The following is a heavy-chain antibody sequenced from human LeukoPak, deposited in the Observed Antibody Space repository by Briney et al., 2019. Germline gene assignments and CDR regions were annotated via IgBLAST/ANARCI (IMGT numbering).Heavy chain of an antibody. Sequence: GGSLRLSCAAPGFIFSSYAMSWVRQAPGKGLEWVSGINDSGGTTFYADSVKGRITISRDNSKNTVYVQMNSLRGEDTGVYYCARALYSAGWYSDYWGQGTLVTVSS. D-gene: IGHD6-19*01. V-gene: IGHV3-23*01. CDR2: INDSGGTT. J-gene: IGHJ4*02. CDR1: GFIFSSYA. CDR3: ARALYSAGWYSDY.